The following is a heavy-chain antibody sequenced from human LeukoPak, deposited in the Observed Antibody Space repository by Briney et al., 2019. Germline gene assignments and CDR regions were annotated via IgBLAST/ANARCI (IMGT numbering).Heavy chain of an antibody. D-gene: IGHD3-3*01. CDR2: IYYSGST. Sequence: SETLSLTCTVSGGSISNSDYFWAWIRQPPGKGLEWIGSIYYSGSTYYNPSLKSRVTISVDTSKNQFSLKLSSVTAADTAVYYCARIAYDFWKYYYYMDVWGKGTTVTVSS. V-gene: IGHV4-39*07. J-gene: IGHJ6*03. CDR3: ARIAYDFWKYYYYMDV. CDR1: GGSISNSDYF.